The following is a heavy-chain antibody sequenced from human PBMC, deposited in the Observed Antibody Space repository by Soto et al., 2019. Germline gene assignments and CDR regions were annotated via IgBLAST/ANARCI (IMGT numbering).Heavy chain of an antibody. Sequence: PFAKLSVTWTVSGGSISSNYWTWIRQPPGKGLEWIGYVYNSGSTNYNPSLKSRVTISEDTSKSQYSLKVNSMTAADTAVYYWARYRREGVAGYTLANWGEGIVVTVS. CDR2: VYNSGST. CDR3: ARYRREGVAGYTLAN. CDR1: GGSISSNY. V-gene: IGHV4-59*01. J-gene: IGHJ4*02. D-gene: IGHD2-15*01.